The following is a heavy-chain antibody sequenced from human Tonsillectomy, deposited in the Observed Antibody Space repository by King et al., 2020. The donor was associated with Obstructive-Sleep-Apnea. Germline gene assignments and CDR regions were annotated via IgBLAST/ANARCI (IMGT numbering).Heavy chain of an antibody. V-gene: IGHV3-30*04. Sequence: VQLVESGGGVVQPGRSLRLSCAASGFTFSIYAMHWVRQAPGKGLEWGAVISYDGSNKYYADSVKGRFTISRDNSKNTLYLQMNSLRAEDTAVYYCARVNIAAAGLYYYYYYGMDVWGQGTTVTVSS. CDR3: ARVNIAAAGLYYYYYYGMDV. D-gene: IGHD6-13*01. CDR1: GFTFSIYA. J-gene: IGHJ6*02. CDR2: ISYDGSNK.